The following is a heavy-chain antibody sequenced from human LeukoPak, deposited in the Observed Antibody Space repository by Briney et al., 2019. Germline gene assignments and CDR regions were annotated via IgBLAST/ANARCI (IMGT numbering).Heavy chain of an antibody. CDR1: GFTVSSNY. Sequence: TGGSLRLSCAASGFTVSSNYMSWVRQAPGKGLEWVSVIYSGGSTYYADSVKGRFTISRDNSKNTLYLQMNSLRAEDTAVYYCAKGLITYYYDSSGHSWGQGSLVTVSS. CDR2: IYSGGST. J-gene: IGHJ5*02. V-gene: IGHV3-53*01. D-gene: IGHD3-22*01. CDR3: AKGLITYYYDSSGHS.